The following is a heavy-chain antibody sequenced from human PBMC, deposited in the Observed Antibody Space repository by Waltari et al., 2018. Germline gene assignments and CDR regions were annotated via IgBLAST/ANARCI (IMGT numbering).Heavy chain of an antibody. Sequence: QVQLQESGPGLVKPSETLSLTCTVSGGSISSYYWSWIRQPAGKGLEWLGRIYTSGSTNYHPPLKRRVTMSVATSKNQFSLKLGSVTAADTAVYYCARASPRLRYGDRNYDWYFDLWGRGTLVTVSS. CDR3: ARASPRLRYGDRNYDWYFDL. CDR2: IYTSGST. D-gene: IGHD4-17*01. CDR1: GGSISSYY. J-gene: IGHJ2*01. V-gene: IGHV4-4*07.